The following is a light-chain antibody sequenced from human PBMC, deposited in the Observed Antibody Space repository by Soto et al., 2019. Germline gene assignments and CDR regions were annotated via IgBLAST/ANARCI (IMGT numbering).Light chain of an antibody. V-gene: IGLV2-14*01. J-gene: IGLJ1*01. CDR2: EVS. CDR1: SSDVGGYNY. CDR3: HSYDSRLNCYV. Sequence: QSALTQPASVSGSPGQSITISCTGTSSDVGGYNYVYWYQQHPGKAPKLMIYEVSNRPSGVSNRFSGSKSGNTASLTITGLQADDEADYYCHSYDSRLNCYVFGTGTKLTVL.